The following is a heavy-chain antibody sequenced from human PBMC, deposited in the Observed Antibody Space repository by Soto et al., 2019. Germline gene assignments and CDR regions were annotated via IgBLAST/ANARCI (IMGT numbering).Heavy chain of an antibody. CDR3: ATTRGVYSSSWTGDYFDY. CDR2: IYYSGST. Sequence: SETLSLTCTVSGGSISSGGYYWSWIRQHPGKGLEWIGYIYYSGSTYYNPSLKSRVTISVDTSKNQFSLKLSSVTAADTAVYYCATTRGVYSSSWTGDYFDYWGQGTLVTVSS. CDR1: GGSISSGGYY. V-gene: IGHV4-31*03. D-gene: IGHD6-13*01. J-gene: IGHJ4*02.